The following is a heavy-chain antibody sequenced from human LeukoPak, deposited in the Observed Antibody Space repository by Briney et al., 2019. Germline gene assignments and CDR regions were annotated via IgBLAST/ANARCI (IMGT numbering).Heavy chain of an antibody. D-gene: IGHD3-22*01. CDR3: ARGPITMIVVVTLFDY. Sequence: ASVKVSCKASGYTFTSYYMHWVRQAPGQGLEWMGIINPSGGSTSYAQKFQGRVTMTRDTSTSTVYMELSSLRSEDTAVYYCARGPITMIVVVTLFDYWGQGTLLTVSS. V-gene: IGHV1-46*01. CDR1: GYTFTSYY. CDR2: INPSGGST. J-gene: IGHJ4*02.